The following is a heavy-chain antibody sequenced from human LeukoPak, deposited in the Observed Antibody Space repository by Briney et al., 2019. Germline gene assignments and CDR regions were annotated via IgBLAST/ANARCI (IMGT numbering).Heavy chain of an antibody. J-gene: IGHJ6*02. CDR2: INPKSGEK. CDR3: AIVDPWDV. Sequence: GASVKISCKVSDSTFTGRQIHWVRQAPGQGPEWMGWINPKSGEKKYIEKFQGRVTMTGNTSIRTVYMELSSLTSDDTAVYYCAIVDPWDVWGQGTTVSVS. D-gene: IGHD3/OR15-3a*01. V-gene: IGHV1-2*02. CDR1: DSTFTGRQ.